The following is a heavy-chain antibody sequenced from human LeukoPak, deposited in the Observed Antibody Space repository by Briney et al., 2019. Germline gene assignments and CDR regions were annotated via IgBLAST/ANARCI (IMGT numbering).Heavy chain of an antibody. Sequence: GGSLRLSCAASGFTFDDYAMHWVRQAPGKGLEGVSGISWNSGSIGYADSVQGRFTISRDNAKNSLYLQMNSLRAEDTALYYCATPDYGDNDAFDIWGQGTMVTVSS. CDR2: ISWNSGSI. V-gene: IGHV3-9*01. CDR1: GFTFDDYA. J-gene: IGHJ3*02. D-gene: IGHD4-17*01. CDR3: ATPDYGDNDAFDI.